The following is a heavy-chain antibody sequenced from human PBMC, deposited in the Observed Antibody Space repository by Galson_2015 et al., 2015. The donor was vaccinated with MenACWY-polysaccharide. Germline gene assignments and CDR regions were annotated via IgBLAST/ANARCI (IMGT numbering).Heavy chain of an antibody. CDR3: ARRRARDGFNVRDGGAFDF. D-gene: IGHD5-24*01. Sequence: QSGAEVKKPGESLQISCTGSGYRFSSYWIAWVRQMPGKGLEWMGIIYPGDSDTRYSESFQGQVTISADTSIGSAYMQWSSLKASDTAIYFCARRRARDGFNVRDGGAFDFWGQGTTVTVS. CDR2: IYPGDSDT. CDR1: GYRFSSYW. J-gene: IGHJ3*01. V-gene: IGHV5-51*01.